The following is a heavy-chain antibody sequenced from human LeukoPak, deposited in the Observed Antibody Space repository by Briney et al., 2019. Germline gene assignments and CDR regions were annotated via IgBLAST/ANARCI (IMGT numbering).Heavy chain of an antibody. V-gene: IGHV3-23*01. D-gene: IGHD2/OR15-2a*01. CDR1: GFTFSTYA. CDR2: ISGSGTRT. CDR3: AKANSRDYYYMDV. J-gene: IGHJ6*03. Sequence: GGSLRLSCAASGFTFSTYAMNWVRQAPGKGLDWVSLISGSGTRTYYADSVEGRFTISRDNSKNTLYLQMNSLTAEDTAIYYCAKANSRDYYYMDVWGKGTTVTVSS.